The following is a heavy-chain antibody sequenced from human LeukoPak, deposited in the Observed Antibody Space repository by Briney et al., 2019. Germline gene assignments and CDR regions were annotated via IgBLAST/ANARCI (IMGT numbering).Heavy chain of an antibody. CDR3: ARDLVVVVAATYYYYYGMDV. V-gene: IGHV4-61*01. J-gene: IGHJ6*02. Sequence: SETLSLTCTVSGGSVSSGSYYWSWIRQPPGKGLEWIGYIYYSGSTNYNPSLKSRVTISVDTSKNQFSLKLSSVTAADTAVYYCARDLVVVVAATYYYYYGMDVWGQGTTVTVSS. CDR2: IYYSGST. CDR1: GGSVSSGSYY. D-gene: IGHD2-15*01.